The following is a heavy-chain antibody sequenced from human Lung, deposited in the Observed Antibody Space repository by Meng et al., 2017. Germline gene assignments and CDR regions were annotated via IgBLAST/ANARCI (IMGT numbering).Heavy chain of an antibody. CDR2: INHSGST. V-gene: IGHV4-34*01. J-gene: IGHJ4*02. Sequence: QCGAGLLKPSETLSLTCVVSGGSFSDYYWSWIRQPPGKGLEWIGEINHSGSTNYNPSLESRATISVDTSQNNLSLKLSSVTAADSAVYYCARGPTTMAHDFDYWGQGTLVTVSS. CDR3: ARGPTTMAHDFDY. CDR1: GGSFSDYY. D-gene: IGHD4-11*01.